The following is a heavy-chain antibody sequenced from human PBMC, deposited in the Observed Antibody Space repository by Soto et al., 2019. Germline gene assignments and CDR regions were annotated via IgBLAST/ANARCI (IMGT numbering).Heavy chain of an antibody. Sequence: EVQLVESGGGLVQPGGSLRLSCVASGFTFSDHQMAWVRQAPGKGLEWLGRIRNRDNSYTTEYAASVKGRFTISREDSQKSLYLQMNSLKVEDTAMYYCARERFLYDGGRYYFYFDQWGQGALVIVSS. CDR2: IRNRDNSYTT. D-gene: IGHD3-22*01. CDR3: ARERFLYDGGRYYFYFDQ. V-gene: IGHV3-72*01. J-gene: IGHJ4*02. CDR1: GFTFSDHQ.